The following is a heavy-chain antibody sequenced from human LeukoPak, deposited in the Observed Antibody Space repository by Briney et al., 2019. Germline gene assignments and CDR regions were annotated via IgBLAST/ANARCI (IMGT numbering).Heavy chain of an antibody. Sequence: SETLSLTCTVSSGSISSSSSYWGWIRQPPGKGLEWIGSIYYSGSTYYHPSLRSRVTISVDTSKNQSSLKLSSVTAADTAVYYCARQLYCGGDCYSFDYWGQGTLVIVSS. CDR1: SGSISSSSSY. CDR3: ARQLYCGGDCYSFDY. CDR2: IYYSGST. D-gene: IGHD2-21*02. V-gene: IGHV4-39*01. J-gene: IGHJ4*02.